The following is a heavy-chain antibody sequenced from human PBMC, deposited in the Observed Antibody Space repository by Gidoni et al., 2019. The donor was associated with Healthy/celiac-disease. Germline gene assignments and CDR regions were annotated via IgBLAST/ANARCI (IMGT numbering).Heavy chain of an antibody. D-gene: IGHD6-13*01. J-gene: IGHJ4*02. CDR3: ARRGKYSSSWYSDY. CDR2: INHSGST. CDR1: GGSFSGYY. Sequence: QVQLQQWGAGLLKPSETLSLTCAVYGGSFSGYYWSCIRQPPGKGLEWIGEINHSGSTNYNPSLKSRVTISVDTSKNQFSLKLSSVTAADTAVYYCARRGKYSSSWYSDYWGQGTLVTVSS. V-gene: IGHV4-34*01.